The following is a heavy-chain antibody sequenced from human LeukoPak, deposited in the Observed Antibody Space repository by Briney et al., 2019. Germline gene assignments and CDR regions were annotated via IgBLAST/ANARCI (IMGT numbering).Heavy chain of an antibody. Sequence: GGSLRLSCAASGFTFSSYAMSWVRQAPGKGLEWVSGISWNSGILGYADSVKGRFTISRDNARNSLYLQMNSLRAEDTALYYCAKEVVSARNQYYGMDVWGQGTTVTVSS. V-gene: IGHV3-9*01. J-gene: IGHJ6*02. CDR1: GFTFSSYA. CDR2: ISWNSGIL. D-gene: IGHD3-10*01. CDR3: AKEVVSARNQYYGMDV.